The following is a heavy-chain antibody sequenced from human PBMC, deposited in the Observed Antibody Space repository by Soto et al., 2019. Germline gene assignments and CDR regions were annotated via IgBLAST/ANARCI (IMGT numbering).Heavy chain of an antibody. J-gene: IGHJ4*02. V-gene: IGHV3-11*06. CDR2: ISSSSSYT. CDR3: ARDGDYGKNDY. D-gene: IGHD4-17*01. CDR1: GFTFSAYY. Sequence: QVQLVESGGGLVKPGGSLRLSCAASGFTFSAYYMTWIRQAPGKGLEWVSYISSSSSYTNYADSVKGRFTISRDYAKNSLYLQMNSLRAEDTAVYYCARDGDYGKNDYWGQGTLVTVSS.